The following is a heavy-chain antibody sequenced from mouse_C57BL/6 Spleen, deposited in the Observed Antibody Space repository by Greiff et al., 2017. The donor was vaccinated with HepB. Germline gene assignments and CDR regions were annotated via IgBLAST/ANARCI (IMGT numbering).Heavy chain of an antibody. CDR3: ASPGDVYWGAMDY. D-gene: IGHD2-3*01. J-gene: IGHJ4*01. CDR2: ISSGSSTI. CDR1: GFTFSDYG. V-gene: IGHV5-17*01. Sequence: EVKLMESGGGLVKPGGSLKLSCAASGFTFSDYGMHWVRQAPEKGLEWVAYISSGSSTIYYADTVKGRFTISRDNAKNTLFLQMTSLRSEDTAMYYCASPGDVYWGAMDYWGQGTSVTVSS.